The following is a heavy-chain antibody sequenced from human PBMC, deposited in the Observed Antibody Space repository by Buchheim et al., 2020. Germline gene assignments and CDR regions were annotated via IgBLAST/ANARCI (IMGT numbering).Heavy chain of an antibody. CDR3: AKEYYDILTGYYPFDY. D-gene: IGHD3-9*01. CDR1: GFTFSSYW. CDR2: INSDGSST. V-gene: IGHV3-74*01. Sequence: EVQLVESGGGLVQPGGSLRLSCAASGFTFSSYWMHWVRQAPGKGLVWVSRINSDGSSTSYADSVKGRFTISRDNAKNTLYLQMNSMRAEDTDVYYCAKEYYDILTGYYPFDYWGQGTL. J-gene: IGHJ4*02.